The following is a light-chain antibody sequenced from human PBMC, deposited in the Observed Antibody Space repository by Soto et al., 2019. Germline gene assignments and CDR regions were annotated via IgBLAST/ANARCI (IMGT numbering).Light chain of an antibody. CDR2: AAS. J-gene: IGKJ5*01. CDR1: QDITSY. Sequence: IQLTQSPSSLSASVGDRVTITCRASQDITSYLAWYQQKPGKAPKLLIYAASTLRSGVPSRFSGSGSGTDVTLTISSLQPEDFATYYCQQLNSYPITFGQGTRLEIK. V-gene: IGKV1-9*01. CDR3: QQLNSYPIT.